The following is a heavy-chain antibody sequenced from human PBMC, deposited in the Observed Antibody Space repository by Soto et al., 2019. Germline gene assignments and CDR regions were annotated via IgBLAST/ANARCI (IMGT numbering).Heavy chain of an antibody. CDR2: ISTYKKDT. D-gene: IGHD1-26*01. CDR1: GYTFTNYG. Sequence: QVQLVQSGAEVKKPGASVKVSCKASGYTFTNYGITWVRQAPGQGLEWMGGISTYKKDTDYAQKLQGRVTMTTDTSTSTAYMELRSLGSDDTAVYYCARSDSGIYRAWGQGTLVIVSS. V-gene: IGHV1-18*01. J-gene: IGHJ5*02. CDR3: ARSDSGIYRA.